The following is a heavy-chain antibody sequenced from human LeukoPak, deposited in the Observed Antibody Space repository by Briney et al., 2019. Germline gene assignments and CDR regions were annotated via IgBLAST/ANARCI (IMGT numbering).Heavy chain of an antibody. V-gene: IGHV1-2*02. J-gene: IGHJ6*02. CDR2: INPNSGGT. D-gene: IGHD6-19*01. CDR1: GYTFTGYY. CDR3: ARDGKHIAVPGVRYPMDV. Sequence: ASVKVSCKASGYTFTGYYMHWVRQAPGQGLEWMGWINPNSGGTNYAQKFQDRVTITSDASANTAYMELSSLRSEDTAVYYCARDGKHIAVPGVRYPMDVWGQGTTVTVS.